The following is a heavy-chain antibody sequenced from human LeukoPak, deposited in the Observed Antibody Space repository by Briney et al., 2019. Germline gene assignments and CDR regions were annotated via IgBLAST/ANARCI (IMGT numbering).Heavy chain of an antibody. Sequence: SETLSLTCTVSGGSISTSNYYWGWIRQPPGKGLEWIGNIFYSGSTYYSPSLKSRVTISLDTSRNQFSLKLSSVTAADTAVYYCARGKYYYDSSGYYYFDYWGQGTLVTVSS. D-gene: IGHD3-22*01. J-gene: IGHJ4*02. CDR2: IFYSGST. CDR1: GGSISTSNYY. V-gene: IGHV4-39*07. CDR3: ARGKYYYDSSGYYYFDY.